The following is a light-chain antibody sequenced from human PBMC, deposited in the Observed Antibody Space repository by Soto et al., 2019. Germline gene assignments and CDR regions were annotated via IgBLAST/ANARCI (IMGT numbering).Light chain of an antibody. CDR3: QQYDSYSPRT. J-gene: IGKJ1*01. CDR1: QNINSW. CDR2: DAS. V-gene: IGKV1-5*02. Sequence: DIQMTQSPSTLSASVGDRVTIICRASQNINSWVAWYQQKPGKAPKALIYDASSLESGVPSRFSGSGSGTYFTLTISILQPDDFATYYCQQYDSYSPRTFGRGTKVEIK.